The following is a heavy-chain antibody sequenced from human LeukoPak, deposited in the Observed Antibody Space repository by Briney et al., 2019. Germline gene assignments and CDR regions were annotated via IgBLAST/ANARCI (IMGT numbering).Heavy chain of an antibody. Sequence: SETLSLTCTVSGGPNNNYYWRWIRQPAGKELAWIGRIYTPERTNYNPSRKSLVTMSVDTSISQFTPKLSSVTAADTAVYYCARGRYCSADICSGGDAFDIWDQGTMVSVSS. CDR1: GGPNNNYY. J-gene: IGHJ3*02. CDR3: ARGRYCSADICSGGDAFDI. CDR2: IYTPERT. V-gene: IGHV4-4*07. D-gene: IGHD2-15*01.